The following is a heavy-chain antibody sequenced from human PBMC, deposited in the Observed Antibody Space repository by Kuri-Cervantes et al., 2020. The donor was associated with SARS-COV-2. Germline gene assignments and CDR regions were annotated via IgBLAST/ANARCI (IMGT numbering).Heavy chain of an antibody. CDR1: GFTFSSYA. CDR3: AKYRIDYYDSTTRTPINYYYMDV. J-gene: IGHJ6*03. V-gene: IGHV3-23*01. CDR2: ISGSGGST. D-gene: IGHD3-22*01. Sequence: GESLKISCAASGFTFSSYAMHWVRQAPGKGLEWVSAISGSGGSTYYADSVKGRFNISRDNSKNTLYLQMNSLRAEDTAVYYCAKYRIDYYDSTTRTPINYYYMDVWGKGTTVTVSS.